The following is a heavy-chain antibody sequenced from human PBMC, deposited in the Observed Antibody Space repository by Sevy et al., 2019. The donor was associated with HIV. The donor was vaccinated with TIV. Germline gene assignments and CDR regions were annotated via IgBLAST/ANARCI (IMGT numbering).Heavy chain of an antibody. CDR2: IGGSDGGT. CDR1: GFTFSTYD. V-gene: IGHV3-23*01. Sequence: GGSLRLSCAASGFTFSTYDMNWVRQAPGKGLEWVSGIGGSDGGTYYADSGQGRLTITRDNSKNMWYLLMNSLRAEDTATYYCAKDIIYVVGEAFDIWGQGTMVTVSS. CDR3: AKDIIYVVGEAFDI. D-gene: IGHD2-21*01. J-gene: IGHJ3*02.